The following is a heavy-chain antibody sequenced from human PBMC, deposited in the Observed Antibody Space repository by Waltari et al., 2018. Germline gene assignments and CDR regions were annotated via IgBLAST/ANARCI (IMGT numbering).Heavy chain of an antibody. CDR2: IYCSGST. J-gene: IGHJ4*02. V-gene: IGHV4-39*01. CDR3: ARHSRQTYYDILTGYRAFDY. CDR1: GGSISSSSYY. D-gene: IGHD3-9*01. Sequence: QLQLQESGPGLVKPSETLSLTCTVSGGSISSSSYYWGWIRQPPGTGREWIGIIYCSGSTYYNPSLKRRVTISVDTSKNQFSLKLSSVTAADTAVYYCARHSRQTYYDILTGYRAFDYWGQGTLVTVSS.